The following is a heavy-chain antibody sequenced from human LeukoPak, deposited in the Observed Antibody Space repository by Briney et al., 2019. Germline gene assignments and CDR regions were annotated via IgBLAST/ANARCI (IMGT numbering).Heavy chain of an antibody. CDR3: ARAAAGPDY. J-gene: IGHJ4*02. CDR1: GGSINNSSYY. D-gene: IGHD6-25*01. V-gene: IGHV4-39*07. Sequence: SETLSLTCSVSGGSINNSSYYWGWIRQPPGKGLEWIGSIYYSGTTYYNPSLKSRVTMSVDTSKNQFSLKLSSVTAADTAVYYCARAAAGPDYWGQGTLVTVSS. CDR2: IYYSGTT.